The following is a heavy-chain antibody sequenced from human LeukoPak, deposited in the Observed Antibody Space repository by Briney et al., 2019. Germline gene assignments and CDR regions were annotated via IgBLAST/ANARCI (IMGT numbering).Heavy chain of an antibody. D-gene: IGHD6-13*01. CDR2: IKQDGSET. Sequence: GGSLRLSCAASGFTFSAYWMTWVRQAPGKGLEWVANIKQDGSETSYVDSVKGRFTISRGNAKNSLYLQMNSLRVEDTAIYYCARGSNWHPPEYFRHWGQGTLVTVSS. J-gene: IGHJ1*01. V-gene: IGHV3-7*01. CDR1: GFTFSAYW. CDR3: ARGSNWHPPEYFRH.